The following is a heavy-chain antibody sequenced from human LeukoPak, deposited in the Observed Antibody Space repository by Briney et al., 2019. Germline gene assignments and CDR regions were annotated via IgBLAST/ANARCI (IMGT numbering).Heavy chain of an antibody. CDR1: GGSFSGYY. CDR3: ASWGGGSRRFDY. J-gene: IGHJ4*02. D-gene: IGHD2-15*01. Sequence: PSETLSLTCAVYGGSFSGYYWSWIRQPPGKGLEWIGYIYYSGSTNYNPSLKSRVTISVDTSKNQFSLKLSSVTAADTAVYYCASWGGGSRRFDYWGQGTLVTVSS. V-gene: IGHV4-59*01. CDR2: IYYSGST.